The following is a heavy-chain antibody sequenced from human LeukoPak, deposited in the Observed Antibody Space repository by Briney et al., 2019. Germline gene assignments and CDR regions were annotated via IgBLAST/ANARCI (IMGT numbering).Heavy chain of an antibody. CDR2: ISGSGGST. V-gene: IGHV3-23*01. CDR1: GFTFSSYA. CDR3: AKDVVGSRHPYEN. J-gene: IGHJ4*02. Sequence: TGGSLRLSCAASGFTFSSYAMSWVRQAPGKGLEWVSAISGSGGSTYYADSVKGRFTISRDNSKNTLYLQMNSLRAEDTAVYYCAKDVVGSRHPYENWGQGTLVTVSS. D-gene: IGHD3-3*01.